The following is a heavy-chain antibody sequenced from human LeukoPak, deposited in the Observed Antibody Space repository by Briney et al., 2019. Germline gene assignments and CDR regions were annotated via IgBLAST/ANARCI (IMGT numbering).Heavy chain of an antibody. V-gene: IGHV4-39*07. CDR3: ARVGSGWGRYFDL. CDR2: ISSSGNT. CDR1: GGSTSSGNYY. D-gene: IGHD6-19*01. J-gene: IGHJ2*01. Sequence: NPSETLSLTCTVSGGSTSSGNYYWGWIRQPPGKGLEWIGGISSSGNTYYNPSLKSRVTISVDTSKNQFSLKLSSVTAADTAVYYCARVGSGWGRYFDLWGRGTLVTVSS.